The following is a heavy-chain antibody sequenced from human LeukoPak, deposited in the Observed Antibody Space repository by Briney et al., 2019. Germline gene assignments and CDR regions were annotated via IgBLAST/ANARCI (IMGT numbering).Heavy chain of an antibody. Sequence: SETLSLTCTVSGGSISSGSYYWSWIRQPPGKGLEWIGYIYHSGSTYYNPSLKSRVTISVDRSKNQFSLKLSSVTAADTAVYYCASFGVPSFIGAYFDYWGQGTLVTVSS. J-gene: IGHJ4*02. D-gene: IGHD3-3*01. CDR1: GGSISSGSYY. CDR2: IYHSGST. V-gene: IGHV4-30-2*01. CDR3: ASFGVPSFIGAYFDY.